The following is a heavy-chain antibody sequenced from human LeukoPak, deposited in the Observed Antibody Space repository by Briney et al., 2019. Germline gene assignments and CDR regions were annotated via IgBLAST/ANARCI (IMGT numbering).Heavy chain of an antibody. CDR2: ISGSGGST. V-gene: IGHV3-23*01. CDR3: ARHVLRYFDWLLILDY. Sequence: PGGSLRLSCAASGFTFSSYAMSWVRQAPGKGLEWVSAISGSGGSTYYADSVKGRFTISRDNSKNTLYLQMNSLRAEDTAVYYCARHVLRYFDWLLILDYWGQGTLVTVSS. D-gene: IGHD3-9*01. CDR1: GFTFSSYA. J-gene: IGHJ4*02.